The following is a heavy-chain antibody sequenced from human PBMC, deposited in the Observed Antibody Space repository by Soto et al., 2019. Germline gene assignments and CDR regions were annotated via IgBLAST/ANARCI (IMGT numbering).Heavy chain of an antibody. CDR3: ARPRSGSYRLDYYGMDV. D-gene: IGHD3-10*01. Sequence: GESLKISCKGSGYSFTSYWIAWVRQMPGKGLEWMGIIYPGDSDARYSPSFQGQVTMSADKSVSTAYLQWSSLKASDTAMYYCARPRSGSYRLDYYGMDVWRQRTTVTVSS. V-gene: IGHV5-51*01. CDR2: IYPGDSDA. CDR1: GYSFTSYW. J-gene: IGHJ6*02.